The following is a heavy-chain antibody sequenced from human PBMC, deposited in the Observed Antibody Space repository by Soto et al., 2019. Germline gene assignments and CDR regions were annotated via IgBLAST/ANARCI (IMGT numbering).Heavy chain of an antibody. Sequence: ASVKVSCKASGYTFTSYAMHWVRQAPGQRLEWMGWINAGNGNTKYSQKFQGRVTITRDTSASTAYMELSSLRSEDTAVYYCTRGARDSSGYYYRRWFDPWGQGXPVTVYS. D-gene: IGHD3-22*01. CDR3: TRGARDSSGYYYRRWFDP. J-gene: IGHJ5*02. CDR1: GYTFTSYA. CDR2: INAGNGNT. V-gene: IGHV1-3*01.